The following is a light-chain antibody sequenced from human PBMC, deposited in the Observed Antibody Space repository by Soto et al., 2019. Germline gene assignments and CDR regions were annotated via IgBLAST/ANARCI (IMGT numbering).Light chain of an antibody. CDR3: QQSYSSPPT. CDR1: QSNSLS. V-gene: IGKV1-39*01. J-gene: IGKJ1*01. CDR2: NAF. Sequence: DIQMPQSPSSLSASVGDRVTITCRARQSNSLSLNRYQQKPGKSPKLLIYNAFTLQGGVPSRFSGSGSGTEFTLTISSLQPEDFATYAGQQSYSSPPTVGQGTKVDIK.